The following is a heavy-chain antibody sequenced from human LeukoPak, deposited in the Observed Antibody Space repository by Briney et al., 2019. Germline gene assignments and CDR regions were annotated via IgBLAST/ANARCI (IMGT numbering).Heavy chain of an antibody. CDR2: IYYSGST. CDR1: GGSISSYY. CDR3: ARGWGSDTSGYYLAY. J-gene: IGHJ4*02. D-gene: IGHD3-22*01. Sequence: SETLSLTCTVSGGSISSYYWSWIRQPPGKGLEWIGYIYYSGSTNYNPSLKSRLTISVDTSKNQFSLKLSSVTAADTAVYYCARGWGSDTSGYYLAYWGQGTLVTVSS. V-gene: IGHV4-59*12.